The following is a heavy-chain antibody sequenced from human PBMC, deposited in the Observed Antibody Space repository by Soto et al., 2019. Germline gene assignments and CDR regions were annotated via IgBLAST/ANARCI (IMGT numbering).Heavy chain of an antibody. D-gene: IGHD5-12*01. Sequence: SQTLSLTCAISGDSVSSNSAAWNWIRQSPSRGLEWLGRTYYRSKWYNDYAVSVKSRITINPDTSKNQFSLQLNSVTPEDTAVYYRAREWGGYVIPLYYYYGMDVWGQGTTVTVSS. V-gene: IGHV6-1*01. J-gene: IGHJ6*02. CDR3: AREWGGYVIPLYYYYGMDV. CDR2: TYYRSKWYN. CDR1: GDSVSSNSAA.